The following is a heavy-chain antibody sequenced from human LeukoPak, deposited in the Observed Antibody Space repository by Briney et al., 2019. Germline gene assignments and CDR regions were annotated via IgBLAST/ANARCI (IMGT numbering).Heavy chain of an antibody. D-gene: IGHD2-8*01. CDR3: ALISYCTSVTCYFLDY. CDR2: INPNSGGT. CDR1: GYTFTVYY. Sequence: ASVKVSCKASGYTFTVYYMHWVRQAPGQGLEWMGWINPNSGGTNYAQKFQGWVTMTRDTSISTAYMELSRLRSDDTAVYYCALISYCTSVTCYFLDYWGQGTLVSVSS. V-gene: IGHV1-2*04. J-gene: IGHJ4*02.